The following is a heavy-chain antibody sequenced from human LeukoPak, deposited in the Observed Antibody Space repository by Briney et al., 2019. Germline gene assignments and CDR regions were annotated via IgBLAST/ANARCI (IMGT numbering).Heavy chain of an antibody. CDR2: ISGNAGST. J-gene: IGHJ4*02. CDR1: GFTLSSYA. Sequence: GGSLRLSCAASGFTLSSYAMSWVRQAPGKGLEWVSLISGNAGSTYYADSVKGRFTISRDITKNTLYLQMNSLRAEDTATYYCAKDGLQFSEWLPPLGYWGQGTLVTVSS. D-gene: IGHD3-3*01. CDR3: AKDGLQFSEWLPPLGY. V-gene: IGHV3-23*01.